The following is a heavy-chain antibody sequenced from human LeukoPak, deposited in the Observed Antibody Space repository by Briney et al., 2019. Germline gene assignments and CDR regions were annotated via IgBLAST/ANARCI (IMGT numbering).Heavy chain of an antibody. D-gene: IGHD3-22*01. V-gene: IGHV1-69*06. Sequence: SVKVSCKASGYTFTGYYMHWVRQAPGQGLEWMGGIIPIFGTANYAQKFQGRVTITADKSTSTAYMELSSLRSEDTAVYYCARKVPNDSSGYYYRGQFDPWGQGTLVTVSS. CDR2: IIPIFGTA. J-gene: IGHJ5*02. CDR3: ARKVPNDSSGYYYRGQFDP. CDR1: GYTFTGYY.